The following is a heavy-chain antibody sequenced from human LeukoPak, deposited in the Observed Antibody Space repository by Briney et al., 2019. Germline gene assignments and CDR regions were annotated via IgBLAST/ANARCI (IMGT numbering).Heavy chain of an antibody. J-gene: IGHJ3*02. CDR1: GFTFSSYS. V-gene: IGHV3-21*01. Sequence: PGGSLRLSCAASGFTFSSYSMNWVRQAPGKGLEWVSSISSSSSYIYYADSVKGRFTISRDNAKNSLYLQMNSLRAEDAAVYYCARATYSGSYYSAFDIWGQGTMVTVSS. CDR3: ARATYSGSYYSAFDI. D-gene: IGHD1-26*01. CDR2: ISSSSSYI.